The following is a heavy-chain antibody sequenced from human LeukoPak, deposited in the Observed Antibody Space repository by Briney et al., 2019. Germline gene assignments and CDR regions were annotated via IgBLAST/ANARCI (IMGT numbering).Heavy chain of an antibody. CDR1: GFSLSTRGVG. CDR2: IYWDDDK. Sequence: SGPTLVKPTQTLTLTCTFSGFSLSTRGVGVGWIRQPPGKALEWLALIYWDDDKRYSPSLKSRLTITKDTSKNQVVLTMTNMEPVDRATYYCAHSNYDILTGYSCFDYWGQGTLVTVSS. CDR3: AHSNYDILTGYSCFDY. V-gene: IGHV2-5*02. D-gene: IGHD3-9*01. J-gene: IGHJ4*02.